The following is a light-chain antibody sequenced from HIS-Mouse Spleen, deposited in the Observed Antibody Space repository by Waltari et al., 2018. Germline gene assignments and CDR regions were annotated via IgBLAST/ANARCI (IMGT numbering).Light chain of an antibody. CDR2: AAS. CDR1: QGISSY. Sequence: DIQLTQSPSFLSASVGDRVTITCRASQGISSYLAWYQQKPGKAPKLLIYAASTVQSGVPSRFSGSGSGTEFTLTISSLQPEDFATYYCQQLNSHPPTFGQGTKVEIK. V-gene: IGKV1-9*01. J-gene: IGKJ1*01. CDR3: QQLNSHPPT.